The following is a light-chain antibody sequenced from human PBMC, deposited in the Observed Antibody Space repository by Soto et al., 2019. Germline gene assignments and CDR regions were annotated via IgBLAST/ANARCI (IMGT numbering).Light chain of an antibody. J-gene: IGKJ4*01. CDR2: DAS. CDR1: QSVSSY. Sequence: EIVLTQSPATLSLSPGERATLSCRASQSVSSYLAWYQQKPGQAPGLLIYDASNRATGIPARFSGSGSGTDFTLTISSLEPEDFAVYYCQQRSNWPLVTFGGGTKVEIK. V-gene: IGKV3-11*01. CDR3: QQRSNWPLVT.